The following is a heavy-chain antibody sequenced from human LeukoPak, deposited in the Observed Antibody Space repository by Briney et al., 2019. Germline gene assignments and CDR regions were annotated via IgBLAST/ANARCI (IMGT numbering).Heavy chain of an antibody. CDR2: ISSSSSYI. CDR1: GFTFSSYS. V-gene: IGHV3-21*01. J-gene: IGHJ4*02. Sequence: GGSLRLSCAASGFTFSSYSMNWVRQAPGKGLEWVSSISSSSSYIYYADSVKGRFTISRDNAKNSLYLQMNSLRAEDTAVYYCARDLSNPPNYVWGSYRFDYWGQGTLVTVSS. D-gene: IGHD3-16*02. CDR3: ARDLSNPPNYVWGSYRFDY.